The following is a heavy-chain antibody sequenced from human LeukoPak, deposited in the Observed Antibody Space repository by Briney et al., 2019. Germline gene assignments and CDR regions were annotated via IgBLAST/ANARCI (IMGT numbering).Heavy chain of an antibody. CDR1: GGSISSSSYY. V-gene: IGHV4-39*01. CDR2: IYYSGST. J-gene: IGHJ3*02. CDR3: AGPGGYAFDI. Sequence: PSETLSLTCTVSGGSISSSSYYWGWIRQPPGKGLEWIGSIYYSGSTYYNPSLKSRVTISVDTSKNQFSLKLSSVTAADTAVYYCAGPGGYAFDIWGQGTMVTVSS.